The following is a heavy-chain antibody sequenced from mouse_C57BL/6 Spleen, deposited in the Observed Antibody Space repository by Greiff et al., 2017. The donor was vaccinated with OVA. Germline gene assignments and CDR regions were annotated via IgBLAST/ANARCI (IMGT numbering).Heavy chain of an antibody. CDR2: IDPEDGET. CDR1: GFNIKDYY. Sequence: VQLQQSGAELVKPGASVKLSCTASGFNIKDYYMNWVKQRPGQGLEWIGRIDPEDGETNYAPQFTGKATITADTSSNTAYLQLSSLTSEDTAVYYCARGGNYFGYWGKGTTLTVST. CDR3: ARGGNYFGY. J-gene: IGHJ2*01. V-gene: IGHV14-2*01.